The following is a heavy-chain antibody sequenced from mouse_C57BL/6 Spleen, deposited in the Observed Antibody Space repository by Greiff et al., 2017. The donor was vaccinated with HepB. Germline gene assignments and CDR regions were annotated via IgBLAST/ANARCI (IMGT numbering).Heavy chain of an antibody. D-gene: IGHD1-1*01. CDR3: AREDYGSSYLFAF. Sequence: VQLQQSGAELVKPGASVKLSCKASGYTFTSYWMHWVKQRPGQGLEWIGYINPSSGYTKYNQKFKDKATLTADKSSSTAYMQLSSLTYEDSAVYDCAREDYGSSYLFAFWGQGTLVTVSA. CDR1: GYTFTSYW. J-gene: IGHJ3*01. V-gene: IGHV1-7*01. CDR2: INPSSGYT.